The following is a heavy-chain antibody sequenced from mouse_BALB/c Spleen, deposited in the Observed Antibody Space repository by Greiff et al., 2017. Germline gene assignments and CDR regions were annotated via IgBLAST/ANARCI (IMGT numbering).Heavy chain of an antibody. J-gene: IGHJ3*01. D-gene: IGHD1-1*01. V-gene: IGHV1S41*01. CDR3: ARYYYDSLAY. Sequence: DLVKPGASVKLSCKASGYTFTSYWINWIKQRPGQGLEWIGRIAPGSGSTYYNEMFKGKATLTVDTSSSTAYIQLSSLSSEDSAVYFCARYYYDSLAYWGQGTLVTVSA. CDR1: GYTFTSYW. CDR2: IAPGSGST.